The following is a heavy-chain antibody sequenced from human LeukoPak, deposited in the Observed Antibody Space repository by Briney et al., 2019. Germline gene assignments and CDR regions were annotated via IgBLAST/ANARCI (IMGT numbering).Heavy chain of an antibody. Sequence: GGSLRLSCAASEFTFSSYSMNWVRQAPGKGLEWVSYISSSSSTIYYADSVKGRFTISRDNAKNSLYLQMNSLRAEDTAVYYCAREPIYYDSSGGYFDYWGQGTLVTVSS. V-gene: IGHV3-48*01. CDR3: AREPIYYDSSGGYFDY. J-gene: IGHJ4*02. CDR2: ISSSSSTI. CDR1: EFTFSSYS. D-gene: IGHD3-22*01.